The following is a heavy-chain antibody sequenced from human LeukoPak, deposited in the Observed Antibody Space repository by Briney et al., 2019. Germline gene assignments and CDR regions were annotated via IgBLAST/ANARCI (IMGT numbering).Heavy chain of an antibody. CDR2: ICFTGST. J-gene: IGHJ4*02. CDR1: GGSIRTSY. V-gene: IGHV4-59*13. CDR3: ARSLYGGKVPDDY. Sequence: PSGTLSLTCTVSGGSIRTSYWSWIPRPPGKGLEWSGYICFTGSTNYNPSLKSRVTISVDTSKNQFYLNLISVTAADTAVYYCARSLYGGKVPDDYWGQGTLVTVSS. D-gene: IGHD4-23*01.